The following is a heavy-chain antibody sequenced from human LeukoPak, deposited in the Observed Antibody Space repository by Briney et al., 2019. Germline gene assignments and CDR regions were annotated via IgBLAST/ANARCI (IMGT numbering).Heavy chain of an antibody. CDR3: ARHEENLYCSSTSCQVDY. J-gene: IGHJ4*02. Sequence: QPGGSLRLSCAASGFTFSSYAMSWVRQAPGKGLEWVSAISGSGGSTYYADSVKGRFTISRDNSKNTLYLQMNSLRAEDTAVYYCARHEENLYCSSTSCQVDYWGQGTLVTVSS. CDR1: GFTFSSYA. V-gene: IGHV3-23*01. D-gene: IGHD2-2*01. CDR2: ISGSGGST.